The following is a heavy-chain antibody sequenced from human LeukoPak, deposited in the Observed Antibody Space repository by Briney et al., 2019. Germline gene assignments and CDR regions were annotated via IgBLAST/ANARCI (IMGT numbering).Heavy chain of an antibody. D-gene: IGHD3-10*01. CDR1: GGSFSGYY. CDR3: ARGPYYYGSGSSDY. V-gene: IGHV4-34*01. CDR2: MSHNGST. J-gene: IGHJ4*02. Sequence: PSETLSLTCAVYGGSFSGYYWSWIRQPPGKGLEWIGEMSHNGSTNYNPPLKSTVPISLDTSKNQFSLKLSSVTAADTAVYYCARGPYYYGSGSSDYWGQGTLVTVSS.